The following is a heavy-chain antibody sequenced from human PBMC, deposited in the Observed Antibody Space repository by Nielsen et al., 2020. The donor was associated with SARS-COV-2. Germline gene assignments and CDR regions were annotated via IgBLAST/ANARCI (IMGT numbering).Heavy chain of an antibody. J-gene: IGHJ4*02. CDR3: ARETDGYIDY. V-gene: IGHV3-21*01. CDR2: ISSSSSYI. Sequence: GESLKISCAASGFTFSSYSMNWVRQAPGKGLEWVSSISSSSSYIYYADSVKGRFTISRDNAKNSLYLQMNSLRAEDTAVYYCARETDGYIDYWGQGTLVTVSS. D-gene: IGHD5-24*01. CDR1: GFTFSSYS.